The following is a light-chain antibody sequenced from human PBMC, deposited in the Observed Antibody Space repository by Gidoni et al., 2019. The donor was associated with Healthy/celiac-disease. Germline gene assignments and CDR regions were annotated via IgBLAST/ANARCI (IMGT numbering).Light chain of an antibody. Sequence: EIVLTQSPSTLSLSPGERATLSCRASQSVSSSYLAWYQQKPGQAPLLLIYGAYSRATGIPDRFSVSGSGTDFTLTISRLEPEDFAVYYCQQYGSSPRITFGHGTKLEIK. V-gene: IGKV3-20*01. J-gene: IGKJ2*01. CDR3: QQYGSSPRIT. CDR2: GAY. CDR1: QSVSSSY.